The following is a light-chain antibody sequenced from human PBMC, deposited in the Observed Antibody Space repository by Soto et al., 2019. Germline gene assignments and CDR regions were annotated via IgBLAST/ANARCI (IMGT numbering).Light chain of an antibody. CDR3: QQYDSRPHT. CDR2: DAS. Sequence: EIVMTQSPGTLSVSPGERATLSCRASQSIRTTLAWYQLKPGQSPRLLIFDASTTATGIPARFSGTGSGTEFTLTISSLQSEDFAVYYCQQYDSRPHTFGQGTKVEI. CDR1: QSIRTT. V-gene: IGKV3-15*01. J-gene: IGKJ1*01.